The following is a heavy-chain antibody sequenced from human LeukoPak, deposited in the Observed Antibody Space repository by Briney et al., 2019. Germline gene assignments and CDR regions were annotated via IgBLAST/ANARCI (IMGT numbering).Heavy chain of an antibody. CDR3: ARQLGYCAASTCYFDS. V-gene: IGHV3-21*04. CDR1: GFAISTYA. Sequence: TRGSLRLSCAASGFAISTYAMAWVRQAPGKGLEWISSLSSGRSPSYSDSLEGRLTMSSDNARNTLYLQMDNLRGEDTAMYYCARQLGYCAASTCYFDSWGHGTQVTVSS. J-gene: IGHJ4*01. D-gene: IGHD2-8*02. CDR2: LSSGRSP.